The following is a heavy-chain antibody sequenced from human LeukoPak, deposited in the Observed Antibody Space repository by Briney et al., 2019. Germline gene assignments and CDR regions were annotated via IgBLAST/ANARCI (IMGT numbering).Heavy chain of an antibody. V-gene: IGHV4-4*07. CDR3: AREGWGDFWSCYYRPPYSAYDY. D-gene: IGHD3-3*01. Sequence: PSETLSLTSTVSGGSISSYYWSWIRQPAGKGLEWIGRIYTSGSTNYNPSLKSRVTISVDTSKNQFSLKLSSVTAADTAVYYCAREGWGDFWSCYYRPPYSAYDYWGQGTLVTVSS. CDR2: IYTSGST. CDR1: GGSISSYY. J-gene: IGHJ4*02.